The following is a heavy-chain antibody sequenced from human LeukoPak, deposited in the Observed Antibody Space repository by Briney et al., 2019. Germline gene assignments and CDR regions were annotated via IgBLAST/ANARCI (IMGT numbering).Heavy chain of an antibody. Sequence: ASVKVSCKASGYTFTSYAMHWVRQAPGQRLEWMGWINAGNGNTKYSQKFQGRVTITRDTSASTAYMELSSLRSEDTAVYYCARVAFPGDSSGYYPADYWGQGTLVTVSS. V-gene: IGHV1-3*01. CDR1: GYTFTSYA. CDR3: ARVAFPGDSSGYYPADY. D-gene: IGHD3-22*01. CDR2: INAGNGNT. J-gene: IGHJ4*02.